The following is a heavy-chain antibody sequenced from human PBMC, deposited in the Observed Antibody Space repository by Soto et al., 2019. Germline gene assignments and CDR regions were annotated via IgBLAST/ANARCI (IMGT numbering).Heavy chain of an antibody. Sequence: ASVKVSCKASGYTFTSSGIRWVRQAHGQGLEWMGWISAYNGNTNYAQKLQGRVTMTTDTSTSTAYMELRSLRSDDTAVYYCARAEIVASKGDYWGQGTLVTVPQ. J-gene: IGHJ4*02. D-gene: IGHD5-12*01. V-gene: IGHV1-18*01. CDR3: ARAEIVASKGDY. CDR1: GYTFTSSG. CDR2: ISAYNGNT.